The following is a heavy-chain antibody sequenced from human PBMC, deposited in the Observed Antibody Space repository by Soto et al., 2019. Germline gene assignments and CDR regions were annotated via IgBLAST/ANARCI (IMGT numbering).Heavy chain of an antibody. J-gene: IGHJ5*02. CDR1: GFTVSSNY. V-gene: IGHV3-7*01. Sequence: GGSLRLSCAASGFTVSSNYMSWVRQAPGKGLEWVANIKQDGSEKYYVDSVKGRFTISRDNAKNSLYLQMNSLRAEDTAVYYCARDYDFWSGYYMRWFDPWGQGTLVTVSS. CDR3: ARDYDFWSGYYMRWFDP. D-gene: IGHD3-3*01. CDR2: IKQDGSEK.